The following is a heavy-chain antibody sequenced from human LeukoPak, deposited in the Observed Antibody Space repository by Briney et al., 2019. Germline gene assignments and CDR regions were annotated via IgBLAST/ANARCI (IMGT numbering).Heavy chain of an antibody. V-gene: IGHV3-21*06. J-gene: IGHJ4*02. D-gene: IGHD6-13*01. CDR1: GFTFSSHT. Sequence: GGSLRPSCAASGFTFSSHTMNWVRQAPGKGLEWVSSVSSSSSYIYYADSVKGRFTISRDNAKSSLYLQMNSLRAKDTAVYYCARDVYTSNWFPFDSWGQGTLVTVSS. CDR3: ARDVYTSNWFPFDS. CDR2: VSSSSSYI.